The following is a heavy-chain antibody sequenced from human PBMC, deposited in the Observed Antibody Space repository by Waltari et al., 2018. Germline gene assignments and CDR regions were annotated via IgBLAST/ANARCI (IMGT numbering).Heavy chain of an antibody. D-gene: IGHD3-10*01. CDR2: IYYSGST. CDR3: ARHPRLWFGELLYYFDY. CDR1: GGSISRSSYY. Sequence: QLPLQESGPGLVKPSETLSLPCTVSGGSISRSSYYWGWIRQPPGKGLEWIGSIYYSGSTYDNPSLKSRVTISVDTSKNQSSLKLSSVTAADTAVDYCARHPRLWFGELLYYFDYWGQGTLVTVSS. J-gene: IGHJ4*02. V-gene: IGHV4-39*01.